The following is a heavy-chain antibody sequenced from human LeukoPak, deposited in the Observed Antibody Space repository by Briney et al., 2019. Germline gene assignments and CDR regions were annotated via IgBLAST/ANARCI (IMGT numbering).Heavy chain of an antibody. CDR2: ISAYNGNT. CDR3: ARDRGYDYVWGSYRFDY. D-gene: IGHD3-16*02. V-gene: IGHV1-18*01. Sequence: ASVKVSCKASGYTFTSYGISWVRQAPGQGLEWMGWISAYNGNTNYAQKLQGRVTMTTDTSTSTAYMELRSLRSDDTAVYYCARDRGYDYVWGSYRFDYWGQGTLVTVSS. J-gene: IGHJ4*02. CDR1: GYTFTSYG.